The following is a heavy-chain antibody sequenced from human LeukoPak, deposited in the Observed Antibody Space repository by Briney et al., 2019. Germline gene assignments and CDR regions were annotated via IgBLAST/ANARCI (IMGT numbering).Heavy chain of an antibody. Sequence: PGGSLRLSCAASGFTFSSSAMSWVRQAPGKGLEWVSTISSSGGNTYYADSVKGRFTISRDNSKSSLYLQMNSLRAEDTALYYCARGGSGSHYPHWGQGTLVIVSS. CDR1: GFTFSSSA. J-gene: IGHJ4*02. V-gene: IGHV3-23*01. D-gene: IGHD1-26*01. CDR2: ISSSGGNT. CDR3: ARGGSGSHYPH.